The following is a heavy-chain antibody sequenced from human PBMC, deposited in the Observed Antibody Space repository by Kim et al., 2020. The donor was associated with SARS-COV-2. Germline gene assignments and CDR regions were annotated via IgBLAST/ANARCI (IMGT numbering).Heavy chain of an antibody. Sequence: ASVKVSCKASGHTITTYVMNWVRQAPGQGLEWMGWMNTNTGNPTYAQGFTGRFVFSLDTSVSTAYLQISSLRAEDTAVYYCARSLIGRSDSWGQGTLVTVSS. CDR1: GHTITTYV. D-gene: IGHD2-21*01. CDR3: ARSLIGRSDS. J-gene: IGHJ4*02. V-gene: IGHV7-4-1*02. CDR2: MNTNTGNP.